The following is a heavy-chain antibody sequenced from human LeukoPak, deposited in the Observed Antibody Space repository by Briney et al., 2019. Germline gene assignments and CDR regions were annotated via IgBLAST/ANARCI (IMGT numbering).Heavy chain of an antibody. CDR2: IYYSGST. Sequence: SETLSLTCTVSGGSISSSSYYWGWIRQPPGKGLEWIGSIYYSGSTYYNPSLKSRVTISVDTSKNQFSLKLSSVTAADTAVYYCARALRGSLGLHWGQGTLVTVSS. CDR3: ARALRGSLGLH. V-gene: IGHV4-39*01. J-gene: IGHJ4*02. CDR1: GGSISSSSYY. D-gene: IGHD3-16*01.